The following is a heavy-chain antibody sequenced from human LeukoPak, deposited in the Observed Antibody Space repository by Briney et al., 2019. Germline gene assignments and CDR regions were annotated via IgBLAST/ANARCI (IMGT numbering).Heavy chain of an antibody. V-gene: IGHV4-39*07. Sequence: SETLSLTCTVSGGSISSRSYYWGWIRQPPGKGLEWIGSIYYSGSTYYNPSLKSRVTISVDTSKNQFSLKLSSVTAADTAVYYCARLGGFLNWFDPWGQGTLVTVSS. CDR1: GGSISSRSYY. J-gene: IGHJ5*02. CDR3: ARLGGFLNWFDP. D-gene: IGHD3-10*01. CDR2: IYYSGST.